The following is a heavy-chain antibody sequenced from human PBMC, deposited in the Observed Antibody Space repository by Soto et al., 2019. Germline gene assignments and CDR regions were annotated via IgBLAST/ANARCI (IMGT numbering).Heavy chain of an antibody. D-gene: IGHD6-13*01. Sequence: ASVKVSCKASGYTFTSYGIIWVRQAPGQGLEWMGWISAYNGNTNYAQKLQGRVTMTTDTSTSTAYMELRSLRSDDTAVYYCAREAPIAAAGTFDYWGQGTLVTVSS. V-gene: IGHV1-18*01. CDR3: AREAPIAAAGTFDY. CDR2: ISAYNGNT. CDR1: GYTFTSYG. J-gene: IGHJ4*02.